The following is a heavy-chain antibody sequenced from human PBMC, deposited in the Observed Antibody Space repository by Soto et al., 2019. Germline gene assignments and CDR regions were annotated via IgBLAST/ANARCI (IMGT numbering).Heavy chain of an antibody. CDR2: ISGSGGST. Sequence: GGSLRLSCTASGFTFSSYAMSWVRQAPGKGLEWVSAISGSGGSTYYADSVKGRFTISRDNSKNTLYLQMNSLRAEDTAVYYCAKEGQLGYCSSTSCNPIDYWGQGTLVTVSS. CDR3: AKEGQLGYCSSTSCNPIDY. D-gene: IGHD2-2*01. CDR1: GFTFSSYA. V-gene: IGHV3-23*01. J-gene: IGHJ4*02.